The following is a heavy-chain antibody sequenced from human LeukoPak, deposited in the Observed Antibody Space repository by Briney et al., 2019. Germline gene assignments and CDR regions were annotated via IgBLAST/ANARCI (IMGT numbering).Heavy chain of an antibody. CDR2: IYYSGST. CDR3: AKHKAGTDWYFDL. D-gene: IGHD6-13*01. J-gene: IGHJ2*01. CDR1: GGSISSYY. V-gene: IGHV4-59*08. Sequence: SETLSLTCTVSGGSISSYYWSWIRQPPEKGLEWIGYIYYSGSTNYNPSLKSRVTILVDTSKNQFSLKLNSVTAADMAVYYCAKHKAGTDWYFDLWGRGTLVTVSS.